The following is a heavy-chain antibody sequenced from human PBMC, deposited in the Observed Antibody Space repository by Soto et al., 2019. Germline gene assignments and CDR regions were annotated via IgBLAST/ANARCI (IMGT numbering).Heavy chain of an antibody. CDR2: IYYSGST. J-gene: IGHJ4*02. CDR3: ASLSYDSSGYHIDS. D-gene: IGHD3-22*01. CDR1: GGSISSGGYY. Sequence: QVQLQESGPGLVKPSQTLSLTCTVSGGSISSGGYYWSWIRQHPGMGLEWIGYIYYSGSTYYNPYMKSSVTIEVDTSKNHYSLKLSCVTAADTAVYYCASLSYDSSGYHIDSWGQGTLVTVSS. V-gene: IGHV4-31*03.